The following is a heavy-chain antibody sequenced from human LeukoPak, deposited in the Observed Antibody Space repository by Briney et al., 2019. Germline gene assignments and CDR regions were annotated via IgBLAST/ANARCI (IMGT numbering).Heavy chain of an antibody. CDR2: IYYSGST. CDR3: ARGYSSSWSSYGMDI. D-gene: IGHD6-13*01. J-gene: IGHJ6*02. V-gene: IGHV4-59*01. Sequence: SETLSLTCTVSGGSISSYYWSWIRQPPGKGLEWIGYIYYSGSTNYNPSLKSRVTISVDTSKNQFSLKLSSVTAADTAVYYCARGYSSSWSSYGMDIWGQGTTVTVSS. CDR1: GGSISSYY.